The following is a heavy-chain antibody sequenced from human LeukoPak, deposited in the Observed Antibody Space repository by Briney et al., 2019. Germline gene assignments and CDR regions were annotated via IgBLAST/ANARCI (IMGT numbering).Heavy chain of an antibody. J-gene: IGHJ4*02. CDR1: GYTFTGYY. CDR2: INPNSGGT. Sequence: ASVKVSCKASGYTFTGYYMHWVRQAPGQGLEWMGWINPNSGGTNYAQKFQGRVTMTRDTSISTAYMELSRLRSDDTAVYYCARDQTYYYDSSGYMAYYFDYWGQGTLVTVSS. V-gene: IGHV1-2*02. D-gene: IGHD3-22*01. CDR3: ARDQTYYYDSSGYMAYYFDY.